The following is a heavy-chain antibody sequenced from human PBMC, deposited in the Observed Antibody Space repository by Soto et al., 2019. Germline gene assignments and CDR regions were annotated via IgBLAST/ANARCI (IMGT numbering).Heavy chain of an antibody. CDR3: TRGIEVWSGYPRYYLDY. Sequence: EVQLVESGGGLVQPGGPLKLSCAATGFIFSDSALHWVRQASGKGLEWVGRIRRKANNYATTYAASVEGRFAISRDDSKNTAYLQMISLKTEDTAIYYCTRGIEVWSGYPRYYLDYWGQGTLVTVSS. CDR1: GFIFSDSA. CDR2: IRRKANNYAT. V-gene: IGHV3-73*02. D-gene: IGHD3-3*01. J-gene: IGHJ4*02.